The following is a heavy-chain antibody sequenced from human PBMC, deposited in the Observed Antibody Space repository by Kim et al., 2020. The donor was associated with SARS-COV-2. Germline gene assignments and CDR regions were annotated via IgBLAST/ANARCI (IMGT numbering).Heavy chain of an antibody. D-gene: IGHD3-22*01. CDR2: ISYDGSNK. V-gene: IGHV3-30-3*01. Sequence: GGSLRLSCAASGFTFSSYAMHWVRQAPGKGLEWVAVISYDGSNKYYADSVKGRFTISRDNSKNTLYLQMNSLRAEDTAVYYCARDRHYYDSSGYYYPRYYYYCGMDVWGKGTTDPVSS. CDR3: ARDRHYYDSSGYYYPRYYYYCGMDV. J-gene: IGHJ6*04. CDR1: GFTFSSYA.